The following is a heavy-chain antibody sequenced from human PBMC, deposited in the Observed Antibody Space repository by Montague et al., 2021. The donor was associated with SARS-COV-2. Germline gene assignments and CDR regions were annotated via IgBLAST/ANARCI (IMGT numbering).Heavy chain of an antibody. CDR1: GGSISSYY. Sequence: SETLSLTCTVSGGSISSYYWSWIRQPPGKGLEWIGYIYCSGSTNSNPSLKRRVTISVDTSKNQFSLKLSSVTAADTAVYYCARVVPRRLQFDPYLDDWGQGTMVTVSS. J-gene: IGHJ4*02. CDR3: ARVVPRRLQFDPYLDD. CDR2: IYCSGST. D-gene: IGHD5-24*01. V-gene: IGHV4-59*01.